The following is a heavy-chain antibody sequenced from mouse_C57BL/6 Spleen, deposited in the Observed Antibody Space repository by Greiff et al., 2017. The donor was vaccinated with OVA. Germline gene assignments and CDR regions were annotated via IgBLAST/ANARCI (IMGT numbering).Heavy chain of an antibody. CDR2: ISDGGSYT. Sequence: EVQGVESGGGLVKPGGSLKLSCAASGFTFSSYAMSWVRQTQEKRLEWVATISDGGSYTYYPDNVKGRFTISRDNAKNNLYLQMSHLKSEDTAMYYCARDRWYGYDGSGYFDVWGTGTTVTVSS. D-gene: IGHD2-2*01. CDR1: GFTFSSYA. J-gene: IGHJ1*03. V-gene: IGHV5-4*01. CDR3: ARDRWYGYDGSGYFDV.